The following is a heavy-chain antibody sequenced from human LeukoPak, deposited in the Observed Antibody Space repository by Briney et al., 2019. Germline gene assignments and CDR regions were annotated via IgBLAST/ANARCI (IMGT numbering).Heavy chain of an antibody. CDR2: IYYSGST. CDR3: ARNYDSSGYYQN. CDR1: GGSITSHY. Sequence: SETLSLTCSVSGGSITSHYWSWIRQPPGKGLEWIGYIYYSGSTNYNPSLKSRVTISVDTSKNQFSLKLSSVTAADTAVYYCARNYDSSGYYQNWGQGTLVTVSS. J-gene: IGHJ4*02. D-gene: IGHD3-22*01. V-gene: IGHV4-59*11.